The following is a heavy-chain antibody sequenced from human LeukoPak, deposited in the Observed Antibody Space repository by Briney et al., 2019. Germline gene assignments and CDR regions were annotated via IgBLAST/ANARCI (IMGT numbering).Heavy chain of an antibody. CDR3: AKDPSYYLTEFDY. CDR1: GFTFNSRA. V-gene: IGHV3-23*01. D-gene: IGHD1-26*01. CDR2: ISGSGGST. Sequence: GGSLRLSCAASGFTFNSRAMSWVRQAPGKGLEWVSAISGSGGSTYYADSVKGRFTISRDNSRNTLYLQMNSLRAEDTAVYYCAKDPSYYLTEFDYWGQGTLVTVSS. J-gene: IGHJ4*02.